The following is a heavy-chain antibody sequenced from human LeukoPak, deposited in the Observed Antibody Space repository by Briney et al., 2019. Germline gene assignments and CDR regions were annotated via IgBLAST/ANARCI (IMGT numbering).Heavy chain of an antibody. CDR3: ARDKGTSYLSSFDY. D-gene: IGHD6-6*01. Sequence: PGRSLRLSCAASGFTVSSNYMSWVRQAPGMGLEWVSVIYSGGSTYYADSVKGRFTISRDNSKNTLYLQMNSLRAEDTAVYYCARDKGTSYLSSFDYWGQGTLVTVSS. J-gene: IGHJ4*02. CDR2: IYSGGST. CDR1: GFTVSSNY. V-gene: IGHV3-53*05.